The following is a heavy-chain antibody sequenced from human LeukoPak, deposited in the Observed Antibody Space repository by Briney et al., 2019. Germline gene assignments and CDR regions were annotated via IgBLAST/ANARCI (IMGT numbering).Heavy chain of an antibody. D-gene: IGHD2/OR15-2a*01. Sequence: GGSLRLSCAASGFTFSSYSMNWVRQAPGKGLEWVSSISSSSSYIYYADSVKGRFTISRDNAKNSLYLQMNSLWADDTAVYYCARRRYSTSSSVYFDYWGQGSLVTVSS. V-gene: IGHV3-21*01. CDR3: ARRRYSTSSSVYFDY. CDR1: GFTFSSYS. J-gene: IGHJ4*02. CDR2: ISSSSSYI.